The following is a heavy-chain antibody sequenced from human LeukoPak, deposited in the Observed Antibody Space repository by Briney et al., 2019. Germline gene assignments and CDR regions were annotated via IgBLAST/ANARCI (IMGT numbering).Heavy chain of an antibody. J-gene: IGHJ3*02. CDR3: ARGYGDYLAAFDI. V-gene: IGHV4-39*01. CDR2: IYYSGTA. D-gene: IGHD4-17*01. Sequence: SETLSLTCTVSGGSISSSSYYWGWIRQPPGKGLEWIGSIYYSGTAYYSPSLKSRVTISVDTSKNQFSLKLSSVTAADTAVYYCARGYGDYLAAFDIWGQGTMVTVSS. CDR1: GGSISSSSYY.